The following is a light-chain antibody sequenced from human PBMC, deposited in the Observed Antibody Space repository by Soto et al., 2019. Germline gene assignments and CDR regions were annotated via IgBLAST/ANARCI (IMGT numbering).Light chain of an antibody. Sequence: QSLLTQPPSASGTPGQRCTISCSGSKSNIGSNGVYWYQQLPGSAPKFFIYNYNHLPSVVPARFSGSKYGTSATLSIGGLQSEDEADYYCAVWDDNLNGYIFATGTKVTVL. CDR2: NYN. CDR1: KSNIGSNG. J-gene: IGLJ1*01. CDR3: AVWDDNLNGYI. V-gene: IGLV1-44*01.